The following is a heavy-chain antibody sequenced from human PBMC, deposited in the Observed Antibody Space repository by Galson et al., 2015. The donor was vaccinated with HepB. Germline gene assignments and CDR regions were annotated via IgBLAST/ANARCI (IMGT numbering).Heavy chain of an antibody. Sequence: SVKVSCKASGSTFTSYDINWVRQATGQGLEWMGWMNPSSGGTNYAQKFQGRVTMTRDTSISTAYMELSRLRSDDTAVYYCARDRTGTTGGWFDPWGQGTLVTVSS. CDR3: ARDRTGTTGGWFDP. D-gene: IGHD1-7*01. V-gene: IGHV1-2*02. CDR2: MNPSSGGT. J-gene: IGHJ5*02. CDR1: GSTFTSYD.